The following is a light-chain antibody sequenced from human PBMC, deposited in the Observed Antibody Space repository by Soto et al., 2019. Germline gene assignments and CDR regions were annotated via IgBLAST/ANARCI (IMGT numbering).Light chain of an antibody. J-gene: IGLJ3*02. CDR2: EVT. CDR3: SSYAASNNFYFV. V-gene: IGLV2-8*01. Sequence: QSALTQPPSASGSPGQSVTISCTGTSSDVGGDNYVSWYQQYPGRAPKLMIYEVTKRPSGVPDRFSGSKSGNTASLTVSGLQAEDEADYYCSSYAASNNFYFVFGGGTKVTVL. CDR1: SSDVGGDNY.